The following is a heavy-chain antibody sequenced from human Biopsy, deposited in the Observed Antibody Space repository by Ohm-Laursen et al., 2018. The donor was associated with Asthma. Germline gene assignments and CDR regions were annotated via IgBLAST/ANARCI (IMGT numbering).Heavy chain of an antibody. CDR3: ARMITIFGVVSRGMDV. CDR2: ISSSSSTI. J-gene: IGHJ6*02. Sequence: SLRLSCSASGFTFSSYSMNWVRQAPGKGLEWVLYISSSSSTIYYADSVKGRFTISRDNAKNSLYLQMNSLRDEDTAVYYCARMITIFGVVSRGMDVWGQGTTVTVSS. V-gene: IGHV3-48*02. D-gene: IGHD3-3*01. CDR1: GFTFSSYS.